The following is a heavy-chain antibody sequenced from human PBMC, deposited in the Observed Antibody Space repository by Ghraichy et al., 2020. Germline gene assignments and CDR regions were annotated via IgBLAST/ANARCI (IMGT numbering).Heavy chain of an antibody. V-gene: IGHV3-48*02. Sequence: GGSLRLSCAASGFTFTTYSMNWVRQAPGKGLEWVSHISSSGSNIYYADSVKGRFTVSRVNAKNSLFLQMGGLIDEDTAIYYCARDLHGDYFCDSWGQGTLVTVSS. D-gene: IGHD4-17*01. CDR3: ARDLHGDYFCDS. CDR2: ISSSGSNI. J-gene: IGHJ5*02. CDR1: GFTFTTYS.